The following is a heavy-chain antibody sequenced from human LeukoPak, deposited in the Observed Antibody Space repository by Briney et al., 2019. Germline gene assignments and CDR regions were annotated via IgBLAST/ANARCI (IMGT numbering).Heavy chain of an antibody. CDR2: IIPIFGTA. CDR1: GRTFSSYA. J-gene: IGHJ5*02. D-gene: IGHD6-19*01. Sequence: ASVKVSCKASGRTFSSYAISWVRQAPGQGLEWMGRIIPIFGTANYAQKFQGRVTITTDESTSTAYMELSSLRSEDTAVYYCARGDSSGWYMRWFDPWGQGTLVTVSS. CDR3: ARGDSSGWYMRWFDP. V-gene: IGHV1-69*05.